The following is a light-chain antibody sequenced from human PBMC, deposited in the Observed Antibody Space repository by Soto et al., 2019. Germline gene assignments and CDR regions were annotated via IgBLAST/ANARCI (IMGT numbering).Light chain of an antibody. Sequence: EIVLTQSPGTLSLSPGERATLSCRASQSVSSSSLAWSQHKPGQAPRLLIYGASSRATGIPDRFRGSGSGTYSAFTTSSPEPQDFAVYYCQEYGSSRSLTFGGGTKVEIK. CDR1: QSVSSSS. CDR3: QEYGSSRSLT. V-gene: IGKV3-20*01. CDR2: GAS. J-gene: IGKJ4*01.